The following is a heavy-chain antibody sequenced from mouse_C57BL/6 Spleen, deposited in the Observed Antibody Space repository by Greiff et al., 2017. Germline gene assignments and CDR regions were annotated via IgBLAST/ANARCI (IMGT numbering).Heavy chain of an antibody. D-gene: IGHD2-5*01. V-gene: IGHV1-26*01. CDR3: ARGYYSNSFFAY. J-gene: IGHJ3*01. CDR2: INPNNGGT. Sequence: EVQLQQSGPELVKPGASVKISCKASGYTFTDYYMNWVKQSHGKSLEWIGDINPNNGGTSYNQKFKGKATLTVDKSSSTAYMELRSLTSEDSAVYYCARGYYSNSFFAYWGQGTLVTVSA. CDR1: GYTFTDYY.